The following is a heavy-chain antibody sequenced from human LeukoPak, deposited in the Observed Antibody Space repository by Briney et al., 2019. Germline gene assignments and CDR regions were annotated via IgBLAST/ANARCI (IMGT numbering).Heavy chain of an antibody. CDR3: ARGRPPNLAFDI. V-gene: IGHV1-18*01. CDR1: GYTFTNYG. CDR2: IGAYNGNT. J-gene: IGHJ3*02. Sequence: ASVKVSCKASGYTFTNYGVSWVRQAPGQGLEWMGWIGAYNGNTNYAQRFQGRVTMTTDTATSTAYMELRSLRSDDTAVYYCARGRPPNLAFDIWGQGTMVTVSS.